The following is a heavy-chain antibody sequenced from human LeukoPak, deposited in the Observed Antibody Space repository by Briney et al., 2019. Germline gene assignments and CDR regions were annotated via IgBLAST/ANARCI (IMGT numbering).Heavy chain of an antibody. V-gene: IGHV3-7*04. CDR1: GFTFNSYS. J-gene: IGHJ4*02. CDR2: IKRDGSEK. D-gene: IGHD2-2*01. CDR3: ARGGYQLLWGLGY. Sequence: GGSLRLSCAASGFTFNSYSMSWVRQAPGKGLEWVANIKRDGSEKYYVDSVKGRFTISRDNAKNSLYLQMNSLRAEDTAVYYCARGGYQLLWGLGYWGQGTLVTVSS.